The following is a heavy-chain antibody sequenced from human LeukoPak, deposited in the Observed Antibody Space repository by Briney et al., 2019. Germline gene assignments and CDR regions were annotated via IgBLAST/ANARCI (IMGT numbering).Heavy chain of an antibody. CDR1: GYTFTGYY. CDR3: AREKWELLGREYYYYGMDV. V-gene: IGHV1-2*02. CDR2: INPNSGGT. J-gene: IGHJ6*02. Sequence: ASVKVSCKASGYTFTGYYMHWVRQAPGQGLEWMGWINPNSGGTNYAQKFQGRVTMTRDTSISTAYMELSRLRSDDTAVYYCAREKWELLGREYYYYGMDVWGQGTTVTVSS. D-gene: IGHD1-26*01.